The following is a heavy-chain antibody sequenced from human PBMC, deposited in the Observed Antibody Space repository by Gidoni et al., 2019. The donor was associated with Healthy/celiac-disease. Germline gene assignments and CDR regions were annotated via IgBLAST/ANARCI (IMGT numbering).Heavy chain of an antibody. CDR3: ARGGTVVTPRGQFDP. J-gene: IGHJ5*02. D-gene: IGHD2-21*02. CDR2: IITILGIA. V-gene: IGHV1-69*02. Sequence: LVQSGAEVKKPGSSVKVSCKASGGTFSSYTISWVRQAPGQGLEWMGRIITILGIANYAQKFQGRVTITADKSTSTAYMELSSLRSEDTAVYYCARGGTVVTPRGQFDPWGQGTLVTVSS. CDR1: GGTFSSYT.